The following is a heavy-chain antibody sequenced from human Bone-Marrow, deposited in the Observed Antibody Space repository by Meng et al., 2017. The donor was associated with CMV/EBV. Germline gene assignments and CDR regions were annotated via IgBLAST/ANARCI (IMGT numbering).Heavy chain of an antibody. CDR3: ARGGGYYDFWSGYLLDY. V-gene: IGHV3-7*01. D-gene: IGHD3-3*01. CDR1: GFTFNSYA. Sequence: GGSLRLSCGASGFTFNSYAMSWVRQAPGKGLEWVANIKQDGSEKYYVDSVKGRFTISRNNAKNSLYLQMNSLRAEDTAVYYCARGGGYYDFWSGYLLDYWGQGTLVTVSS. J-gene: IGHJ4*02. CDR2: IKQDGSEK.